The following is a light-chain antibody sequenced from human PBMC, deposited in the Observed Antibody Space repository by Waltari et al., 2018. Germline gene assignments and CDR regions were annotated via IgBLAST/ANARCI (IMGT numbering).Light chain of an antibody. V-gene: IGLV1-40*01. J-gene: IGLJ3*02. CDR3: QSYDNSLSGSVL. Sequence: QSVLTQAPSVSGAPGQRVSISCTAGDSILAHFGFNWFLHPPVRVPKLLIYENTNRPSGVPDSFSGSKSGTSASLAIEGLQPEDEVDYYCQSYDNSLSGSVLFGGGTKVTV. CDR2: ENT. CDR1: DSILAHFG.